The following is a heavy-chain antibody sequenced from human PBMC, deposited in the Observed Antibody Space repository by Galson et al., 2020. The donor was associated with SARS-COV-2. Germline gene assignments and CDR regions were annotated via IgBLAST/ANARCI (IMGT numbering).Heavy chain of an antibody. J-gene: IGHJ6*02. V-gene: IGHV1-18*01. CDR1: GYSFTSYG. CDR2: ISAYNGNT. D-gene: IGHD3-10*01. Sequence: ASVKVSCKASGYSFTSYGITWVRQAPGQGLEWMGWISAYNGNTNYAQKLQGRVTMTTDTSTSTAYMELRSLRSDDTAVYYCARDVGPFGEDLSIDYYGMDVWGQGTTVTVSS. CDR3: ARDVGPFGEDLSIDYYGMDV.